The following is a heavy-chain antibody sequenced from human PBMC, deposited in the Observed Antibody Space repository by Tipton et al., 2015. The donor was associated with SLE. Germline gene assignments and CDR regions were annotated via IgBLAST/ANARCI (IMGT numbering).Heavy chain of an antibody. V-gene: IGHV1-18*01. D-gene: IGHD2-2*01. Sequence: QVQLVQSGPEVKKPGASIKVSCMASGYTFTNYGISWVRQAPGQGLEWMGWINPYNGNTNHAQKFQGRVTLTTDTSTSTAYMELRVLRSDDTAVYYCARDISLVGYQLLRPNLDVWGKGTTVTVSS. CDR2: INPYNGNT. CDR3: ARDISLVGYQLLRPNLDV. J-gene: IGHJ6*04. CDR1: GYTFTNYG.